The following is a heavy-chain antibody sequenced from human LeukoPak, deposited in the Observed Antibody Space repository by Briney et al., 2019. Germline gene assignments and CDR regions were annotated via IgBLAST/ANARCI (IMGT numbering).Heavy chain of an antibody. D-gene: IGHD3-16*02. V-gene: IGHV4-34*01. J-gene: IGHJ3*02. Sequence: PSETLSLTCAVYGGSFSGYYWSWLRQPPGKGLEWIGETNHSGSTNHNPSLKSRVTMSVDTNKNQFSLKLSSVTAADTAVYYCARSNYVWGSYRPRQSDAFGIWGQGTMVTVSS. CDR2: TNHSGST. CDR1: GGSFSGYY. CDR3: ARSNYVWGSYRPRQSDAFGI.